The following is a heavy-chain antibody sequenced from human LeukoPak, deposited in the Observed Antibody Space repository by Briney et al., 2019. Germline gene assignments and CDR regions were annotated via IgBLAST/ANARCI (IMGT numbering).Heavy chain of an antibody. CDR2: ISGSGGST. D-gene: IGHD3-3*01. V-gene: IGHV3-23*01. Sequence: GGSLRLSCAASGFTFSSYAMSWVRQAPGKGLEWVSAISGSGGSTYYADSVKGRFTISRDNSKNTLYLQMNSLRAEDTAVYYCARTDYDFWSATKGFDYWGQGTLVTVSS. J-gene: IGHJ4*02. CDR3: ARTDYDFWSATKGFDY. CDR1: GFTFSSYA.